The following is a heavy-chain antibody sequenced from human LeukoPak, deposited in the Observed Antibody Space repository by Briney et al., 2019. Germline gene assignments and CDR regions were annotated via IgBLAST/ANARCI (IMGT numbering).Heavy chain of an antibody. V-gene: IGHV3-30-3*01. CDR2: IANDGNNK. CDR1: GFSFRTHP. J-gene: IGHJ6*03. Sequence: PGGSLRLSCAASGFSFRTHPMHWVRQAPGKGLEWVAVIANDGNNKYYADSVKGRFTISRDNSKNTLYLQMNSLSAEDTAVYYCAKDGLSTYHYYYMDVWGKGTTVTVSS. D-gene: IGHD3-16*02. CDR3: AKDGLSTYHYYYMDV.